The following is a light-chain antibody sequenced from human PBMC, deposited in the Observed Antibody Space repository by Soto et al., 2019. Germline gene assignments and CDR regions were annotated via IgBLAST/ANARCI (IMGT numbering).Light chain of an antibody. CDR1: ESVSSN. J-gene: IGKJ1*01. CDR3: QQYSNWPPGT. CDR2: GAS. Sequence: EIVLTQSPASLSVSPGERATLSCRASESVSSNLAWYQHKPGQAPRLLIYGASTRATGIPARFSGSGSETEFTLTISSLQSEDFAVYYCQQYSNWPPGTFGQGTKVDI. V-gene: IGKV3-15*01.